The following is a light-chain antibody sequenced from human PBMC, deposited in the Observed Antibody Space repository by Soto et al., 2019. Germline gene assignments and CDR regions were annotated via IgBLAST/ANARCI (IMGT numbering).Light chain of an antibody. CDR2: GAS. CDR3: QQYGSSGT. Sequence: EIVLTQSPGTLSLSPGERATLSVMASQSVSNNYLAWYQQKPGQAPRLLIYGASNRANGIPDRFSDSGSGTDFTLLISRLEPEDFAVYYRQQYGSSGTFGQGTKVDIK. J-gene: IGKJ1*01. V-gene: IGKV3-20*01. CDR1: QSVSNNY.